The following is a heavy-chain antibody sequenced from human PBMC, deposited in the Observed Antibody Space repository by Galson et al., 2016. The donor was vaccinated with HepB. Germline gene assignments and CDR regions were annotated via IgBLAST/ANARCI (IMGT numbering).Heavy chain of an antibody. D-gene: IGHD4-11*01. Sequence: SLRLSCAASGFTFSSYAMSWVRQAPGKGLEWVSAISGSGGSTYYADSVKGRFTISRDNSKNTLYLQMNSLRAEDTAVYYCAKELHGYSNFRPYYYYGMDVWGQGTTVTVSS. V-gene: IGHV3-23*01. CDR3: AKELHGYSNFRPYYYYGMDV. J-gene: IGHJ6*02. CDR2: ISGSGGST. CDR1: GFTFSSYA.